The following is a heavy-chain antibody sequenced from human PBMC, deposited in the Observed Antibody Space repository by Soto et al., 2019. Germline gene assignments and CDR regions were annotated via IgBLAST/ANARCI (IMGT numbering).Heavy chain of an antibody. D-gene: IGHD1-26*01. CDR3: AKDSGSYYVGYFDY. CDR1: GFTFSTYG. CDR2: ISYDGSNK. Sequence: GGSLRLSCAASGFTFSTYGMHWVRQAPGKGLEWVAVISYDGSNKYYADSVKGRFTISRDNSKNTLYLQMNSLRAEDTAVYYCAKDSGSYYVGYFDYWGQGTLVTVSS. J-gene: IGHJ4*02. V-gene: IGHV3-30*18.